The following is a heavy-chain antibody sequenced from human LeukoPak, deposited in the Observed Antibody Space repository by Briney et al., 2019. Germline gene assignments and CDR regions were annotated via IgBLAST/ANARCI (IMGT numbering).Heavy chain of an antibody. Sequence: SETLSLTCTVSGGSISSSGYYWGWIRQPPGKGLEWIGEINHSGSTNYNPSLKRRVTISVDTSKNQFSLKLSSVTAADTAVYYCASEWGLYYYDSSGSTRGPYYFDYWGQGTLVTVSS. CDR2: INHSGST. J-gene: IGHJ4*02. CDR3: ASEWGLYYYDSSGSTRGPYYFDY. CDR1: GGSISSSGYY. D-gene: IGHD3-22*01. V-gene: IGHV4-39*07.